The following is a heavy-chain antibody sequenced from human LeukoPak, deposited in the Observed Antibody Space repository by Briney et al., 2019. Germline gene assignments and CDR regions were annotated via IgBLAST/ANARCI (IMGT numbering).Heavy chain of an antibody. CDR3: ARPHDYGDPDAFDI. D-gene: IGHD4-17*01. V-gene: IGHV5-51*01. Sequence: GESLKISCKGSGYSFTSYWIGWVRQMPGKGLEWMVSIYPGDCDTRYSPSCQGQVTISADKSISTAYLQWSSLKASDTAMYYCARPHDYGDPDAFDIWGQGTMVTVSS. J-gene: IGHJ3*02. CDR1: GYSFTSYW. CDR2: IYPGDCDT.